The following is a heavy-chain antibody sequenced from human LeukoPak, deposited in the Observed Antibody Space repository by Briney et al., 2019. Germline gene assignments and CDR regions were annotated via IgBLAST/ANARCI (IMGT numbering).Heavy chain of an antibody. CDR3: ARDFDYGDAYNWFDP. V-gene: IGHV1-58*01. D-gene: IGHD4-17*01. CDR1: GFTFTSSA. Sequence: SVKVSCKASGFTFTSSAVQGVRQARGQRLEWIGWIVVGSGNTNYAQKFQERVTITRDMSTSTAYMELSSLRSEDTAVYYCARDFDYGDAYNWFDPWGQGTLVTVSS. CDR2: IVVGSGNT. J-gene: IGHJ5*02.